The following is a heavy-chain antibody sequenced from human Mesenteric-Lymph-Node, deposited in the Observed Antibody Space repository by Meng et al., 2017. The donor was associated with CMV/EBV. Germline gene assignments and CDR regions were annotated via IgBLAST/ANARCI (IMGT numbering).Heavy chain of an antibody. CDR2: ISSSSSTI. V-gene: IGHV3-48*04. D-gene: IGHD4-11*01. Sequence: GESLKISCAASGFTFSTYSMNWVRQAPGKGLEWVSYISSSSSTIYYADSVKGRFTISRDNAKNSLYLQMNSLRAEDTAVYYCARSRGGTVTTVYYYYGMDVWGQGTTVTVSS. CDR1: GFTFSTYS. CDR3: ARSRGGTVTTVYYYYGMDV. J-gene: IGHJ6*02.